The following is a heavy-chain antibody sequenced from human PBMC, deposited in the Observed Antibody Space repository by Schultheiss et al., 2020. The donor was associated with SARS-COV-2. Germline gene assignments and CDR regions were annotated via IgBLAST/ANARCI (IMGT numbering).Heavy chain of an antibody. J-gene: IGHJ4*02. CDR3: ARHVRLGGVIVPPDYFDY. CDR2: IWYDGSNK. D-gene: IGHD3-16*02. Sequence: GGSLRLSCAASGFTFSSYAMHWVRQAPGKGLEWVAVIWYDGSNKYYADSVKGRFTISRDNSKNTLYLQMNSLRAEDTAVYYCARHVRLGGVIVPPDYFDYWGQGTLVTVSS. V-gene: IGHV3-30*04. CDR1: GFTFSSYA.